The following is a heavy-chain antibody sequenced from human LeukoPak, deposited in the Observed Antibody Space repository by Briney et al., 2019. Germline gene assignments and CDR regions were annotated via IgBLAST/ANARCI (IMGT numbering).Heavy chain of an antibody. CDR2: IIPIFGTA. D-gene: IGHD3-22*01. CDR3: ARAADYYDSSGYFRDWFDP. CDR1: GGTFSSYA. V-gene: IGHV1-69*01. Sequence: SVKVSCKASGGTFSSYAISWVRQAPGQGLEWMGGIIPIFGTANYAQKFQGRDTITADESTSTAYMELSSLRSEDTAVYYCARAADYYDSSGYFRDWFDPWGQGTLVTVSS. J-gene: IGHJ5*02.